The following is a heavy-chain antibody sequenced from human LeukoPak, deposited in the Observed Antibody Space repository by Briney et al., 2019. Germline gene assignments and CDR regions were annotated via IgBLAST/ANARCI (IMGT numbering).Heavy chain of an antibody. V-gene: IGHV1-69*13. Sequence: ASVKVSCKVSGYTLTELSMHWVRRAPGKGLEWMGGIIPIFGTANYAQKFQGRVTITADESTSTAYMELSSLRSEDTAVYYCASVTHIVVVTARLYYYGMDVWGQGTTVTVSS. CDR1: GYTLTELS. J-gene: IGHJ6*02. CDR3: ASVTHIVVVTARLYYYGMDV. CDR2: IIPIFGTA. D-gene: IGHD2-21*02.